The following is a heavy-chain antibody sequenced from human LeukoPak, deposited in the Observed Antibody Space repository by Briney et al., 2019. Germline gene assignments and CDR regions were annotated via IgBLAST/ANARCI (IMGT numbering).Heavy chain of an antibody. CDR1: GFTFSSYA. V-gene: IGHV3-30*04. D-gene: IGHD3-3*01. CDR3: ARDLREWLLPDYYFDY. CDR2: ISYDGSNK. Sequence: GGSLRLSCAASGFTFSSYAMHWARQAPGKGLEWVAVISYDGSNKYYADSVKGRFTISRDNSKNTLYLQMNSLRAEDTAVYYCARDLREWLLPDYYFDYWGQGTLVTVSS. J-gene: IGHJ4*02.